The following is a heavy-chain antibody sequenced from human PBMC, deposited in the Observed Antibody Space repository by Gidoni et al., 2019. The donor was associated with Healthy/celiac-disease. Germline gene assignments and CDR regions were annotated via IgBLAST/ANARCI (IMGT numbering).Heavy chain of an antibody. D-gene: IGHD5-12*01. CDR1: GFTFSSYA. Sequence: EVQLLESGGGLVQPGGSLRLSCAASGFTFSSYALSWCRPAPGKGLEWVSAISGSGGSTDYADSVKGRFTISRDNSKNTLYLQMNSLRAEDTAVYYCAKDDHANGYSGYDSSPVLFHWVYWGQGTLVTVSS. CDR3: AKDDHANGYSGYDSSPVLFHWVY. J-gene: IGHJ4*02. CDR2: ISGSGGST. V-gene: IGHV3-23*01.